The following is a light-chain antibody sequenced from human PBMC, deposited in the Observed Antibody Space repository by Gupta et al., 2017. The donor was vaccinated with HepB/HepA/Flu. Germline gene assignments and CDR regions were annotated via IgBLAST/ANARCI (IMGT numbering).Light chain of an antibody. CDR3: QSSDSSSVL. CDR1: AVPKQY. J-gene: IGLJ2*01. V-gene: IGLV3-25*03. CDR2: KDR. Sequence: SYELTQPPSVSVSPGQTARITCSGAAVPKQYVYWYQQKPGQAPVVVRFKDRERPSGIPERFSGSTSGTTATLTIRGVQAEDEADYYCQSSDSSSVLFGGGTKVTVL.